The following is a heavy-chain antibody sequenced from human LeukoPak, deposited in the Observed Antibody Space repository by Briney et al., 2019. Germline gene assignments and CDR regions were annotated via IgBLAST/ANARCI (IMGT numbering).Heavy chain of an antibody. J-gene: IGHJ6*02. Sequence: PSETLSLTCTVSGGSITSYYWTWIRQPPGKGLEWIGNIFYIGSTNSNPSLKSRVTISVDTSKNQFSLKLSSVTAADTAVYYCARVTPAALAYYGMDVWGQGTTVTVSS. CDR2: IFYIGST. D-gene: IGHD2-2*01. CDR1: GGSITSYY. CDR3: ARVTPAALAYYGMDV. V-gene: IGHV4-59*01.